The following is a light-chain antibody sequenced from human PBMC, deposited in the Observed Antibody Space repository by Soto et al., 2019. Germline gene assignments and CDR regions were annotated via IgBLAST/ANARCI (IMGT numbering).Light chain of an antibody. Sequence: QSALTQPASVSGSPGQSITISCTGTSSDVGGYNSVSWYQQHPGKAPKLMIYDVSNRPSGVSNRFSGSKSGNTASLTISGLQAEDEADYYFSSYTSRSTLVFGGGTKVTVL. CDR1: SSDVGGYNS. J-gene: IGLJ2*01. V-gene: IGLV2-14*01. CDR3: SSYTSRSTLV. CDR2: DVS.